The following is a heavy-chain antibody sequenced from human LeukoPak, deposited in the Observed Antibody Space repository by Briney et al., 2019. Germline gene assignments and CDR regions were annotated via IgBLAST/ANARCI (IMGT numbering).Heavy chain of an antibody. CDR1: GYTFSNYY. J-gene: IGHJ6*03. CDR3: ARSSGRSPNRDYMDV. Sequence: GASVKVSCKASGYTFSNYYMHWVRQAPGQGLEWMGIINPSGGSTTYAQKFQGRVTMTRDTSTSTVYMELSSLRSEDTAVYYCARSSGRSPNRDYMDVWGKGTTVTISS. D-gene: IGHD3-10*01. CDR2: INPSGGST. V-gene: IGHV1-46*01.